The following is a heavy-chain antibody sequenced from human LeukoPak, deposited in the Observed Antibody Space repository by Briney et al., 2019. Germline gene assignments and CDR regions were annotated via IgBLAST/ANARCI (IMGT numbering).Heavy chain of an antibody. CDR2: IYYSGST. CDR1: GGSISSYY. CDR3: ARARSTAGDYYYYMDV. D-gene: IGHD1-1*01. V-gene: IGHV4-59*01. J-gene: IGHJ6*03. Sequence: PSETLSLTCTVSGGSISSYYWSWIRQPPGKGLEWIGYIYYSGSTNYNPSLKSRVTISVDTSKNQFSLKLSSVTAADTAVYYCARARSTAGDYYYYMDVWGKGTTVTVSS.